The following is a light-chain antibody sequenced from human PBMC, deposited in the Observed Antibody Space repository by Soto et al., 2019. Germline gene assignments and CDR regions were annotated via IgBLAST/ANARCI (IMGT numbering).Light chain of an antibody. Sequence: SALTQSASVSGSPGQSITISCTGTSSDVGAYNYVSWYQQHPGKAPKLIIYDVSNRPSGVSNRFSGSKSGNTASLTISALQAEDEADYYCSSFTSSSTRVFGTGTKVTV. CDR3: SSFTSSSTRV. CDR1: SSDVGAYNY. J-gene: IGLJ1*01. V-gene: IGLV2-14*01. CDR2: DVS.